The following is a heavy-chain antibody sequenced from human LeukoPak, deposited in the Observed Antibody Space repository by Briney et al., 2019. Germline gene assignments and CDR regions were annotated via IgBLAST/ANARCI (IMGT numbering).Heavy chain of an antibody. D-gene: IGHD4-17*01. J-gene: IGHJ4*02. CDR2: INAGNGNT. Sequence: GASVKVSCKASGYTFTSYAMHWVRQAPGQRLEWMGWINAGNGNTKYSQEFQGRVTITRDTSASTAYMELGSLRSEDMAVYYCARTYGDYFPFDYWGQGTLVTVSS. CDR3: ARTYGDYFPFDY. CDR1: GYTFTSYA. V-gene: IGHV1-3*03.